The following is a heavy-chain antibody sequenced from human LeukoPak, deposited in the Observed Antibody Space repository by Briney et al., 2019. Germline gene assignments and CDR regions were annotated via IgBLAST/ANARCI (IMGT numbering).Heavy chain of an antibody. D-gene: IGHD3-10*01. Sequence: ASVTVSCKASGYTFTGSYIHWVRQAPGQGLEWMGWINPNSGGTNYAQKFQGRVTMTRDMSISTAYMELSRLRSDDTAVYYCARDSSDYYGSGSSPSYYFDYWGQGTLVTVSS. CDR1: GYTFTGSY. V-gene: IGHV1-2*02. CDR3: ARDSSDYYGSGSSPSYYFDY. CDR2: INPNSGGT. J-gene: IGHJ4*02.